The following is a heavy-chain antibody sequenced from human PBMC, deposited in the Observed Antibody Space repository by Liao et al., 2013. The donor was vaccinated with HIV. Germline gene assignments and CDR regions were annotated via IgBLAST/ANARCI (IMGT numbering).Heavy chain of an antibody. Sequence: QVQLQESGPGLVKPSETLSLTCTVSGGSISSYYWSWIRQPAGKGLEWIGEINQRGSTKYNPSLKSRVTMSADTSKNQFSLKLISVTAADTAVYYCARERGATGEPFDYWGQGTLVTVSS. D-gene: IGHD7-27*01. CDR2: INQRGST. CDR1: GGSISSYY. V-gene: IGHV4-4*07. J-gene: IGHJ4*02. CDR3: ARERGATGEPFDY.